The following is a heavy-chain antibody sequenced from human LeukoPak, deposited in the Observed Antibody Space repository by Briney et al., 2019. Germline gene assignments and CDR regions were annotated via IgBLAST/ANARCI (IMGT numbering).Heavy chain of an antibody. V-gene: IGHV3-11*01. CDR1: GFIFSSYA. CDR2: ISSSGSTI. Sequence: GGSLRLSCATSGFIFSSYAMSWIRQAPGKGLEWVSYISSSGSTIYHADSVKGRFTISRDNAKNSLYLQMNSLRAEDTAVYYCARRRYNWNAIDYWGQGTLVTVSS. CDR3: ARRRYNWNAIDY. J-gene: IGHJ4*02. D-gene: IGHD1-20*01.